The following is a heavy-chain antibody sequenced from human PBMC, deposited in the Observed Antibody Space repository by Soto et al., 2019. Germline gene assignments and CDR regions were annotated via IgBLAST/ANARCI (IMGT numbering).Heavy chain of an antibody. J-gene: IGHJ3*02. CDR2: IIPILGIA. V-gene: IGHV1-69*02. D-gene: IGHD3-10*01. Sequence: QVQLVQSGAEVKKPGSSVKVSCKASGGTFSSYTISWVRQAPGQGLEWMGRIIPILGIANYAQKFQGRGTITAHKSTSPAYMELSSLRSEDTAVYYCASDEGTDALDIGGQGTMVTFSS. CDR3: ASDEGTDALDI. CDR1: GGTFSSYT.